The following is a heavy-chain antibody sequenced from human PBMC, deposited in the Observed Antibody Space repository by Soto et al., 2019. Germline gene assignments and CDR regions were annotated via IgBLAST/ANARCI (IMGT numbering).Heavy chain of an antibody. CDR2: IDYTGNT. J-gene: IGHJ4*02. CDR3: ERTNKGYGTDS. V-gene: IGHV4-39*01. Sequence: SETLSLTCTVSGGSISSSSYYWGCIRQPPGKGLEWIASIDYTGNTFYNPSLTSRVTISVDTSKNQFSLKVTSVTAADTAVYYRERTNKGYGTDSWGQGTLVTVSS. D-gene: IGHD5-18*01. CDR1: GGSISSSSYY.